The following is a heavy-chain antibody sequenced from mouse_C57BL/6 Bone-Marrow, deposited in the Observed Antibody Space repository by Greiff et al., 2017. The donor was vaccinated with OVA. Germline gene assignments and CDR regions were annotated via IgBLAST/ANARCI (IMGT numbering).Heavy chain of an antibody. CDR3: ARRGLWLLRPYAMDY. CDR2: ISSGSSTI. V-gene: IGHV5-17*01. D-gene: IGHD2-3*01. J-gene: IGHJ4*01. Sequence: EVMLVESGGGLVKPGGSLKLSCAASGFTFSDYGMHWVRQAPEKGLEWVAYISSGSSTIYYADTVKGRFTISRDNAKNTLFLQMTSLRSENTAMYYCARRGLWLLRPYAMDYWGQGTSVTVSS. CDR1: GFTFSDYG.